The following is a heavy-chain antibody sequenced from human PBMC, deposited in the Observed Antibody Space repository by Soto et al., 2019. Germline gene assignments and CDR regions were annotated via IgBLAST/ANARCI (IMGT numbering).Heavy chain of an antibody. CDR1: GFTFSSYA. J-gene: IGHJ4*02. D-gene: IGHD2-15*01. Sequence: QVQLVESGGGVVQPGRSLRLSCVVASGFTFSSYAMHWVRQAPGKGLEWVAVIWYDGSNKYYADSVRGRFTISRDNSKNLLSLPMTSLRAEQTVVYLRARDGGHPVLDYWGQGTLCTVS. CDR2: IWYDGSNK. CDR3: ARDGGHPVLDY. V-gene: IGHV3-30*04.